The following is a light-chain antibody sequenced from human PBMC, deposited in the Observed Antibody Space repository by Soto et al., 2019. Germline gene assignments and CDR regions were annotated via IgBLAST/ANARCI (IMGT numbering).Light chain of an antibody. CDR2: EVS. CDR3: CSYAGSSTF. CDR1: SSDVGSYNL. Sequence: LTQPASVSGSPGQSITISCTGTSSDVGSYNLVSWYQQHPGKAPKLMIYEVSKRPSGVSNRFSGSKSGNTASLTISGLQAEDEADYYCCSYAGSSTFFGTGTKVTVL. V-gene: IGLV2-23*02. J-gene: IGLJ1*01.